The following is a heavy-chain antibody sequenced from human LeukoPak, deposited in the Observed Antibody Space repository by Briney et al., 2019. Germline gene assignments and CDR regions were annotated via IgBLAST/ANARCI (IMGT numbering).Heavy chain of an antibody. J-gene: IGHJ4*02. CDR2: INPNSGGT. CDR3: ARGGDPIMITFGGVIFIGWDY. CDR1: GYTFTGYY. V-gene: IGHV1-2*06. D-gene: IGHD3-16*02. Sequence: ASVKVSCKASGYTFTGYYMHWVRQAPGRGLEWMGRINPNSGGTNYAQKFQGRVTKTRDTSISTAYMELSRLRSDDTAVYYCARGGDPIMITFGGVIFIGWDYWGQGTLVTVSS.